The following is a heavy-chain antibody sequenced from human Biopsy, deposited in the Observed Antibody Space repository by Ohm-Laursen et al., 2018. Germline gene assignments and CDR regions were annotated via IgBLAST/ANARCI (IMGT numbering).Heavy chain of an antibody. CDR1: GATSSDYY. CDR2: TDRSGNT. Sequence: SETLSLTCFVYGATSSDYYWSWIRQPPGKGLEWLGQTDRSGNTNYNPSLKGRLTISANTSKNQFSLKLTSVTAADTAVYFCGNEIYGRDYWGQGALVTVSS. V-gene: IGHV4-34*08. CDR3: GNEIYGRDY. D-gene: IGHD4-17*01. J-gene: IGHJ4*02.